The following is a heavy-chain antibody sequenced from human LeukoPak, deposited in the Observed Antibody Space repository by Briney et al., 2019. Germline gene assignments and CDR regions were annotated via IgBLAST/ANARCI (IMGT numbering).Heavy chain of an antibody. J-gene: IGHJ4*02. CDR1: GGSFSGYY. V-gene: IGHV4-34*01. Sequence: SETLSLTCAVYGGSFSGYYWSWIRQPPGKGLEWIGEINHSGSTNYNPSLKSRVTISVDTSKNQFSLKLSSVTAADTAVYYCARRTTVTSYWGQGTLATVSS. CDR2: INHSGST. D-gene: IGHD4-17*01. CDR3: ARRTTVTSY.